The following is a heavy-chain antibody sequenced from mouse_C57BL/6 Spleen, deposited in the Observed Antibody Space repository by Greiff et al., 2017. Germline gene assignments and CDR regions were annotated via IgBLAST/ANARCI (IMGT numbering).Heavy chain of an antibody. CDR2: IDPETGGT. CDR1: GYTFTDYE. CDR3: TREEIYYGNDFDY. D-gene: IGHD2-1*01. V-gene: IGHV1-15*01. J-gene: IGHJ2*01. Sequence: QVQLQQSGAELVRPGASVTLSCKASGYTFTDYEMHWVKQTPVHGLEWIGAIDPETGGTAYNQKFKGKAILTADKSSSTAYMELRSLTSEDSAVYYCTREEIYYGNDFDYWGQGTTLTVSS.